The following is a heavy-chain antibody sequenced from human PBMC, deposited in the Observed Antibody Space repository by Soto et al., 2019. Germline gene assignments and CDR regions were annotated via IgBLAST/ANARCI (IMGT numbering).Heavy chain of an antibody. CDR1: GYSFTSYW. J-gene: IGHJ5*02. CDR2: IYPGDSDT. CDR3: ARGYCTTNICDPWFDP. V-gene: IGHV5-51*01. D-gene: IGHD2-8*01. Sequence: GESLKISCTGVGYSFTSYWIGWVRQMPGKGLEWMGIIYPGDSDTRYSPSFQGQVTISADKSISTVYLQWSSLKTSDTAMYYCARGYCTTNICDPWFDPWGQGTLVTVLL.